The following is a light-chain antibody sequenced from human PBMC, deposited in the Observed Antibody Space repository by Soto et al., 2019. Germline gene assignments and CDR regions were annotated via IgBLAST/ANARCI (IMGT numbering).Light chain of an antibody. Sequence: QSALTQPASVSGSPGQSITISCTGTSNDIGANDYVSWYQHHPGQAPKILIYEAANRPSGVSHRFSGSKPGNTASLTISGLQAEDEADYFCTSYTSTSTLVFGGGTKLTVL. CDR2: EAA. CDR3: TSYTSTSTLV. J-gene: IGLJ2*01. CDR1: SNDIGANDY. V-gene: IGLV2-14*01.